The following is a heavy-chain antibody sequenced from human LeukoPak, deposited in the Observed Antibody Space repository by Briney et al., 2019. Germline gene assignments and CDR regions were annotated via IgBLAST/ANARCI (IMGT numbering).Heavy chain of an antibody. V-gene: IGHV3-33*01. CDR3: ARAYCSSTRCWGYYYGMDV. J-gene: IGHJ6*04. CDR2: IWHDGTYK. CDR1: GFRFRDSA. D-gene: IGHD2-2*01. Sequence: PGGSLRLSCAASGFRFRDSAMHWARQAPGKGLEWVSVIWHDGTYKYYVDSVKGRFTISRDDSKNTLYLQMNSLRAEDTAVYYCARAYCSSTRCWGYYYGMDVWGEGTTVTVSS.